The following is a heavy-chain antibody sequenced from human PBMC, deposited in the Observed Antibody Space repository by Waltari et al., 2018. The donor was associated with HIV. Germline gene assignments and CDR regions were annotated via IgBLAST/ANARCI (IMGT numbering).Heavy chain of an antibody. CDR2: SRNKGNSYTT. V-gene: IGHV3-72*01. CDR3: ARADYYDQGPGAFDI. D-gene: IGHD3-22*01. Sequence: EVQLVESGGGLVQPGGSLRLSCAASGFTFSDHYMDWVRQAPGKGLEWVGRSRNKGNSYTTEYAASVKVRFTISRDESKNSLYLQMNSLKTEDTAVYYCARADYYDQGPGAFDIWGQGTMVTVSS. CDR1: GFTFSDHY. J-gene: IGHJ3*02.